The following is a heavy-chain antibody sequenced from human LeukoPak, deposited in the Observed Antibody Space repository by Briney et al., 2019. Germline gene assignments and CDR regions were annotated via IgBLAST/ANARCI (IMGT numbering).Heavy chain of an antibody. J-gene: IGHJ4*02. Sequence: GASVKVSCKASGYTFTGYYMHWVRQAPGQGLEWMGWINPNSGGTNYAQKFQGRVTMTRDTSISTAYMELSRLRSDDTAVYYCARGYDMITFGGVIAASDYWGQGTLVTVSS. CDR1: GYTFTGYY. V-gene: IGHV1-2*02. CDR2: INPNSGGT. D-gene: IGHD3-16*02. CDR3: ARGYDMITFGGVIAASDY.